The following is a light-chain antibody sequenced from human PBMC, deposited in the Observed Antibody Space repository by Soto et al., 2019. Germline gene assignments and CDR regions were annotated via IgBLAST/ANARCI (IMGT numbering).Light chain of an antibody. CDR1: KLGDKY. CDR2: ENN. V-gene: IGLV3-1*01. CDR3: QTWDSSASYV. Sequence: SYELTQPPSVSVSPGQTATIPCSGDKLGDKYACWYQQKPRQSPVLVIYENNKRPSGIPERFSGSNSGNTATLTISGTQTMDEADYYCQTWDSSASYVFGTGSKVTVL. J-gene: IGLJ1*01.